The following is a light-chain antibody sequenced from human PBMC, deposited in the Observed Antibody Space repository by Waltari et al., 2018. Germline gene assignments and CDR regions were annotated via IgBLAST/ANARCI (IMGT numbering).Light chain of an antibody. CDR3: QQVNSFPRT. CDR2: DAS. Sequence: DLQMTQSPSSVSASVGDRVTLTCRASQGIARRLAWYQQKPGKAPKLLIYDASSLHNGVPSRFIGSGSGTDFTLTIRGLQPEDFATYYCQQVNSFPRTFGQGTTVDVK. CDR1: QGIARR. V-gene: IGKV1-12*01. J-gene: IGKJ1*01.